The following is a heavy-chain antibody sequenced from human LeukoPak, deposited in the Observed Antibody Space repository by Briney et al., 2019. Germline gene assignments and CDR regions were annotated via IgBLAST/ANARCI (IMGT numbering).Heavy chain of an antibody. CDR3: ARHAYYYDRSGSYEAFDI. J-gene: IGHJ3*02. V-gene: IGHV4-59*08. CDR1: GGSISSYY. D-gene: IGHD3-22*01. Sequence: PSETLSLTCTVSGGSISSYYWSWIRQPPEKGLEWIGSMYYSGSTNYKPSLKSRVTISVDTSKNQFSLKLSSVTAADTAVYYCARHAYYYDRSGSYEAFDIWGQGTMVTVSS. CDR2: MYYSGST.